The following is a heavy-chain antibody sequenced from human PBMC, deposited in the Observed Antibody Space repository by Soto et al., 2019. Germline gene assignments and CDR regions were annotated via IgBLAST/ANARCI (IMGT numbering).Heavy chain of an antibody. J-gene: IGHJ3*02. CDR1: GFICSSYD. V-gene: IGHV3-23*01. Sequence: GGSLRLSCAASGFICSSYDMSWVRQAPGKGLEWVSTILVDGRTFYVDSVKGRFTISRDSSKNTVYLQMNSLPAGETALYYCAKATATGGGAFDICGQGTMVTVSS. CDR3: AKATATGGGAFDI. D-gene: IGHD2-8*02. CDR2: ILVDGRT.